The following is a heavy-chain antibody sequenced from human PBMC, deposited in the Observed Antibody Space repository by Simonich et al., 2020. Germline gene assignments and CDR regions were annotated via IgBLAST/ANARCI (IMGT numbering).Heavy chain of an antibody. D-gene: IGHD5-12*01. CDR1: GGSISSYY. V-gene: IGHV4-59*08. CDR3: ARHDRWLQFYFDY. Sequence: QVQLQESGPGLVKPSETLSLTCTVSGGSISSYYWSWIRQPPGKGLEWIGYIDYSGRTNYNPSRKSRVTISGDTSKNQFSLKLSSVTAADTAVYYCARHDRWLQFYFDYWGQGTLVTVSS. J-gene: IGHJ4*02. CDR2: IDYSGRT.